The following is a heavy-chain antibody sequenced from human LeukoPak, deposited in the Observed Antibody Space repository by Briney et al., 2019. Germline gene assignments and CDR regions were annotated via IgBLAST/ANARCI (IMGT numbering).Heavy chain of an antibody. Sequence: GGSLRLSCAASGFSFDDYAMHWVRQAPGKGLEWVSGISWNSGSLGYADSVKGRFTISRDNAKNSLYLQMNNLRAEDTAVYYCARTPDPNFDYWGQGTLVTVSS. CDR1: GFSFDDYA. D-gene: IGHD1-14*01. V-gene: IGHV3-9*01. CDR2: ISWNSGSL. CDR3: ARTPDPNFDY. J-gene: IGHJ4*02.